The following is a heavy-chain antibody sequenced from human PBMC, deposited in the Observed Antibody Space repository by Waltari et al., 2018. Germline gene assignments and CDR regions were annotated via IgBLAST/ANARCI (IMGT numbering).Heavy chain of an antibody. D-gene: IGHD5-12*01. J-gene: IGHJ4*02. CDR3: AKDRGEEDGGYDLDH. Sequence: EVHLVESGGGLVQPGMSLRLSCAASGFIFEEYAMQWVRQAPGNGLEWVSGIGHNSRKRDYADSVTGRFTISRDNAKNSVYLQMNSLKTEDTAFYYCAKDRGEEDGGYDLDHWGQGTLVIVSS. V-gene: IGHV3-9*01. CDR2: IGHNSRKR. CDR1: GFIFEEYA.